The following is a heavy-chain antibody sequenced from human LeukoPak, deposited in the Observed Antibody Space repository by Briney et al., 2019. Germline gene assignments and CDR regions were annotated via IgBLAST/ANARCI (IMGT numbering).Heavy chain of an antibody. CDR3: ARGGAARLHFQN. CDR1: GGSIIGYY. V-gene: IGHV4-59*01. CDR2: IYHSGST. D-gene: IGHD6-6*01. Sequence: SETLSLTCTVSGGSIIGYYWNWIRQPPGKGLDWIGYIYHSGSTNYNPSLQSRVTISVDTSKNQFSLNLNSVTAADTAVYYCARGGAARLHFQNWGQGTLVTVSS. J-gene: IGHJ1*01.